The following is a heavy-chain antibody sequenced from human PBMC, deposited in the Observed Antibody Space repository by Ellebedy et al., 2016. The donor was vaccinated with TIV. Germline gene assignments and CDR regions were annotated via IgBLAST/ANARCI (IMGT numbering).Heavy chain of an antibody. CDR1: GGSINNYY. D-gene: IGHD3-10*01. CDR3: ARDFGSYGMDV. V-gene: IGHV4-59*01. CDR2: IHHSGNS. Sequence: MPGGSLRLSCSVSGGSINNYYWAWIRQPPGQGLEWIGDIHHSGNSLIHPSLKSRFTLSLDTSKRQFSLNLRSVTAADTATYYCARDFGSYGMDVWGQGTTVTVSS. J-gene: IGHJ6*02.